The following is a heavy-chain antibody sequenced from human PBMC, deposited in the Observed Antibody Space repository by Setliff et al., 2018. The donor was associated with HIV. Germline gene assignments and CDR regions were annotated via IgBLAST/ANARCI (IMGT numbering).Heavy chain of an antibody. D-gene: IGHD3-22*01. CDR1: GGSISGSSYY. J-gene: IGHJ4*02. CDR2: VYHSGST. V-gene: IGHV4-39*07. Sequence: SETLSLTCSVSGGSISGSSYYWGWIRQPPGKGLEWIGSVYHSGSTYYNPSLKSRVTISVDKSKNQFFVKLRSVTAADTAVYYCARDMTNYYDSSGYYADYWGQGTLVTVSS. CDR3: ARDMTNYYDSSGYYADY.